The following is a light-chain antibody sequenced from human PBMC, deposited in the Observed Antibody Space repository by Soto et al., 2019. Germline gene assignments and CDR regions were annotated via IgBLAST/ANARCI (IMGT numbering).Light chain of an antibody. CDR2: KAS. Sequence: DIQMTQSPSTLSASVGEGVTITCRASQSISSWLAWYQQKPGKAPKLLIYKASSLESGVPLTFSGSGSGTEFTLTISSRQPDDFATYYCLQYNSYSTWTFGQGTKVEI. V-gene: IGKV1-5*03. CDR1: QSISSW. J-gene: IGKJ1*01. CDR3: LQYNSYSTWT.